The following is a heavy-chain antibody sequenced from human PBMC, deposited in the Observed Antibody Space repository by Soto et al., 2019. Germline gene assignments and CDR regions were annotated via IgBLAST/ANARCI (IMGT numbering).Heavy chain of an antibody. CDR3: ARDSGYFDY. D-gene: IGHD2-15*01. J-gene: IGHJ4*02. CDR1: GGSISSYY. CDR2: IYTSGST. V-gene: IGHV4-4*07. Sequence: ETLPLPCSVSGGSISSYYRTWIRQPAGKGLEWIGRIYTSGSTNYNPSLKSRVTMSVDSSTKQFSLKLSSVTAADKAVYYCARDSGYFDYWGRGTLVTVSS.